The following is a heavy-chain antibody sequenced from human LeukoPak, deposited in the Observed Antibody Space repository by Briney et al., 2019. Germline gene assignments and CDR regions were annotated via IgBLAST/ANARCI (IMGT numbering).Heavy chain of an antibody. CDR1: GFTFSSYA. V-gene: IGHV3-23*01. CDR2: ISGSGGST. CDR3: AKDRTVVLSGGYFDY. J-gene: IGHJ4*02. D-gene: IGHD2-15*01. Sequence: PGGSVRLSCAASGFTFSSYAMSWVRQAPGKGLEWVSTISGSGGSTYYADSVKGRFTISRDNSKNTLYLQMNSLRAEDTAIYYCAKDRTVVLSGGYFDYWGQGTLVAVSS.